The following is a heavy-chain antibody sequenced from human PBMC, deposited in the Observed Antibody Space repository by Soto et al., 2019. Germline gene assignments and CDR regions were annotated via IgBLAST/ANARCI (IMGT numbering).Heavy chain of an antibody. CDR2: VSSTGST. CDR1: GGSISGYY. Sequence: PSETLSLTCTVSGGSISGYYWTWIRQSPGKGLEWIGYVSSTGSTNYNPSLKSRLTMSLDTSTNEVSLSLTSVTAADAAVYFCARFSPPRKSYDSNPGWFDPWGQGIMVTVSS. CDR3: ARFSPPRKSYDSNPGWFDP. D-gene: IGHD3-22*01. V-gene: IGHV4-59*01. J-gene: IGHJ5*02.